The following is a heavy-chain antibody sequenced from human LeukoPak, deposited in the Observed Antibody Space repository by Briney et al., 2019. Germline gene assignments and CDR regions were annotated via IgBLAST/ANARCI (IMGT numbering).Heavy chain of an antibody. V-gene: IGHV1-69*10. D-gene: IGHD2-15*01. CDR2: IIPILGIA. Sequence: SVKVSCKASGGTFSSYAISWVRQAPGQGLEWMGGIIPILGIANYAQKFQGRVTITADKSTSTAYMELSSLRSEDTAVYYCARDLGGSRYYYGMDVWGQGTTVTVSS. CDR1: GGTFSSYA. CDR3: ARDLGGSRYYYGMDV. J-gene: IGHJ6*02.